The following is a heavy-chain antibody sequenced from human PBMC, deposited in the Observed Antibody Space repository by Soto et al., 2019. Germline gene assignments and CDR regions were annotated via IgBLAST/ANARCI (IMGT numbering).Heavy chain of an antibody. J-gene: IGHJ4*02. D-gene: IGHD6-19*01. V-gene: IGHV3-11*06. CDR1: GFTFSDYY. CDR2: ISSSSSYT. Sequence: GGSLRLSCAASGFTFSDYYMSWIRQAPGKRLEWVSYISSSSSYTNYADSVKGRFTISRDNAKNSLYLQMNSLRAEDTAVYYCARDDEYAAVAEFDYWGQGTLVTVSS. CDR3: ARDDEYAAVAEFDY.